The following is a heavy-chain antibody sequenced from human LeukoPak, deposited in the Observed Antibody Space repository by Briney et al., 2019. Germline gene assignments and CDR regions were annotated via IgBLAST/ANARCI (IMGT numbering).Heavy chain of an antibody. CDR2: IYPGDSDT. D-gene: IGHD1-7*01. CDR3: ARHSWNYDYYYYYYMDV. V-gene: IGHV5-51*01. Sequence: GESLKISCKASGYSFTRYWIGWVRQMPGKGLEWMGIIYPGDSDTRYSPSFQGQVTISADKSISTAYLQWSSLKASDTAMYYCARHSWNYDYYYYYYMDVWGKGTTVTVSS. J-gene: IGHJ6*03. CDR1: GYSFTRYW.